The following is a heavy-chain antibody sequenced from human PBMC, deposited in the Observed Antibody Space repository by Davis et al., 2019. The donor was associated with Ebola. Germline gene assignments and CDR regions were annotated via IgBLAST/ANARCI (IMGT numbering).Heavy chain of an antibody. CDR3: ARGYDYYHGMDV. Sequence: AASVKVSCKASGHTFTSYDINWVRQATGQGLEWMGWMNPNSGNTGYAQKFQGRVTMTRNTSISTAYMELNNLRSDDTAVYYCARGYDYYHGMDVWGKGTTVTVSS. CDR2: MNPNSGNT. V-gene: IGHV1-8*01. J-gene: IGHJ6*04. CDR1: GHTFTSYD.